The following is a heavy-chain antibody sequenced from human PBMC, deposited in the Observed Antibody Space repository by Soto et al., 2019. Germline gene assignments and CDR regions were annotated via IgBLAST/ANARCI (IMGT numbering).Heavy chain of an antibody. CDR3: ARSYSYGSNDY. J-gene: IGHJ4*02. V-gene: IGHV1-8*01. Sequence: ASVKVSCKASGYTFTNYDITWVRQAAGQGLEWVGWVNPNSGYTAYAQKFVGRVTMTRSTPLRTAYMELSSLTSGDTAVYYCARSYSYGSNDYWGQGTLDTVSS. CDR1: GYTFTNYD. D-gene: IGHD5-18*01. CDR2: VNPNSGYT.